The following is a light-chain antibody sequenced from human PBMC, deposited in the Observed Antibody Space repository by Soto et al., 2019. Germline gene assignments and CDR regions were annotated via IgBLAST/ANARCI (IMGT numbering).Light chain of an antibody. V-gene: IGKV3-11*01. J-gene: IGKJ5*01. Sequence: TLYFSQAQRATLSCRASQSVSSYLAFYQQKPGDAPRLLFYDACNRAAGIPAMFSGGWAGTFFTLIISSLEPEYVAVYYCQQRSNWLTFGRGTRVE. CDR1: QSVSSY. CDR2: DAC. CDR3: QQRSNWLT.